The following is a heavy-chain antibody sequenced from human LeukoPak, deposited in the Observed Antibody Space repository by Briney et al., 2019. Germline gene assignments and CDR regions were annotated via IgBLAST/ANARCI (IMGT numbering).Heavy chain of an antibody. Sequence: ASVKVSCKASGYTFTSYYMHWVRQAPGQGLEWMGWINPNSGGTNYAQKFQGRVTMTRDTSISTAYMELSRLSSDDAAVYYCARDQMLFRSGRGLGYSYYYMDVWGKGTTVTVSS. CDR3: ARDQMLFRSGRGLGYSYYYMDV. V-gene: IGHV1-2*02. CDR1: GYTFTSYY. D-gene: IGHD3-10*01. CDR2: INPNSGGT. J-gene: IGHJ6*03.